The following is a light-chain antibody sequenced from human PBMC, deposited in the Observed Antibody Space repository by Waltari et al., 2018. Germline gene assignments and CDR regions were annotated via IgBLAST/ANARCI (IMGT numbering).Light chain of an antibody. Sequence: DIHMTQSPSSLSASVGDRVTFTCQASQDINNYLNWYHQKPGKAPKFLIYDASKLETGVPSRFSGSGSGTTFTFTFSYLEPEDVGTYYCQQYVSLPVTFGGGTKVEI. CDR2: DAS. CDR1: QDINNY. V-gene: IGKV1-33*01. CDR3: QQYVSLPVT. J-gene: IGKJ4*01.